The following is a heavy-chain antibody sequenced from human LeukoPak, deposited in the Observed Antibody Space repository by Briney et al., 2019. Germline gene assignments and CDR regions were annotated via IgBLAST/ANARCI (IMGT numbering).Heavy chain of an antibody. CDR3: ARVEYDYVWGSYRSPYYFDY. CDR2: INPNSGGT. Sequence: ASVTVSCKASGYTFTGYYMHWVRQAPGQGLEWMGWINPNSGGTNYAQKFQGRVTMTRDTSISTAYMELSRLRSDDTAVYYCARVEYDYVWGSYRSPYYFDYWGQGTLVTVSS. J-gene: IGHJ4*02. V-gene: IGHV1-2*02. CDR1: GYTFTGYY. D-gene: IGHD3-16*02.